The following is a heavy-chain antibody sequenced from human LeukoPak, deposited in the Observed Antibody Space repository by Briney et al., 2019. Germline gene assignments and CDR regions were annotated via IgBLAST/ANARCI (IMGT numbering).Heavy chain of an antibody. V-gene: IGHV4-39*01. CDR2: ISYSGST. J-gene: IGHJ4*02. D-gene: IGHD6-6*01. CDR1: GASISTSGYY. CDR3: AREVGSSIAPPH. Sequence: SETLSLTCTVSGASISTSGYYWGWIRQPPGKGLEWIGSISYSGSTYYNPSLKSRVTISVDTSKNQFSLRLSSVTAADTAVYYCAREVGSSIAPPHWGQGTLVTVSS.